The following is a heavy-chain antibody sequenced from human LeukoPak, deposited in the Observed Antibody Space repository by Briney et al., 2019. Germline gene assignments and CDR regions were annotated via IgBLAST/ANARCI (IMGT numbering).Heavy chain of an antibody. CDR3: AIDRHYTMNI. CDR1: AVPFTASW. Sequence: PGGSLRPSCAASAVPFTASWMHWVRQAPGKGLAWVSHISSDGSVIVYADSVKGRFTISRDNAKNMLYLQMNSLRVDDTAVYYCAIDRHYTMNIWGQGTTVTVSS. V-gene: IGHV3-74*01. D-gene: IGHD4-11*01. CDR2: ISSDGSVI. J-gene: IGHJ6*02.